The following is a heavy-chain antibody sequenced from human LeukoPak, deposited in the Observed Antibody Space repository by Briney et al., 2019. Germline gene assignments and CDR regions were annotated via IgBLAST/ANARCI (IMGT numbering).Heavy chain of an antibody. J-gene: IGHJ4*02. Sequence: PGGSLRLSCAASGFTFSSYAMSWVRQAPGKGLEWVSVISGSGGSTYYADSGKGRFTISRDNSKNTLYLQMNSLKAEDTAVYYCAKFAGPIAVPGTPDYWGQGTLVTVSS. CDR1: GFTFSSYA. CDR3: AKFAGPIAVPGTPDY. D-gene: IGHD6-19*01. CDR2: ISGSGGST. V-gene: IGHV3-23*01.